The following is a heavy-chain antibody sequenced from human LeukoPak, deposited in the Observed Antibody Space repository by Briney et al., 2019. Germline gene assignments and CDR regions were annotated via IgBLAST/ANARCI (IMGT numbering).Heavy chain of an antibody. D-gene: IGHD1-14*01. CDR1: GYSFNNYG. Sequence: ASVKVSCKASGYSFNNYGIGWVRQLPAQGLEWMAWISANDGETRCEHNLHGRITMSTDTTTTTAYTELTSLNTHNTAVYSCADVPASAHHIFGSDYWGQGTLVTVSS. V-gene: IGHV1-18*01. J-gene: IGHJ4*02. CDR3: ADVPASAHHIFGSDY. CDR2: ISANDGET.